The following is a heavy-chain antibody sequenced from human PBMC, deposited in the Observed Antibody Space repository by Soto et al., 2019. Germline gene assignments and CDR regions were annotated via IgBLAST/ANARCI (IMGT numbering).Heavy chain of an antibody. Sequence: LRLSCSASGFTFTSFAIHWVRQAPGKGLEWVAVISENGVNKYSAESVRGRFVISRDNSKNTVELEMNSLRPEDTAIYFCARRLTKTVSALGYWGQGTLVTVSS. CDR2: ISENGVNK. CDR1: GFTFTSFA. V-gene: IGHV3-30*09. CDR3: ARRLTKTVSALGY. D-gene: IGHD2-8*01. J-gene: IGHJ4*02.